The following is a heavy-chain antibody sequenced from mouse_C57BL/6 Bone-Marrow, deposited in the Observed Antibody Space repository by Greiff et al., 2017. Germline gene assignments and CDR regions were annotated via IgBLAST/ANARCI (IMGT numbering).Heavy chain of an antibody. CDR1: GFTFSSYA. CDR3: ARARYFDV. Sequence: EVHLVESGGGLVKPGGSLKLSCAASGFTFSSYAMSWVRQTPEKRLEWVATISDGGSYTYYPVNVKGRFTISRDNAKNNLYLQMSHLKSEDTAMYYCARARYFDVWGTGTTVTVSS. CDR2: ISDGGSYT. V-gene: IGHV5-4*01. J-gene: IGHJ1*03.